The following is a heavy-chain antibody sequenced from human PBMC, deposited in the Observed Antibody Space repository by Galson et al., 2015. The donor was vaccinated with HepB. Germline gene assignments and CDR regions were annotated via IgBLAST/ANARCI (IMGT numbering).Heavy chain of an antibody. CDR2: IIPIFGIA. V-gene: IGHV1-69*13. CDR3: ASTSSRYSGYDCLDY. Sequence: SVKVSCKASGGTFSSYAISWVRQAPGQGLEWMGGIIPIFGIANYAQKFQGRVTITADESTGTAYMELSSLRSEDTAVYYCASTSSRYSGYDCLDYWGQGTLVTVSS. CDR1: GGTFSSYA. D-gene: IGHD5-12*01. J-gene: IGHJ4*02.